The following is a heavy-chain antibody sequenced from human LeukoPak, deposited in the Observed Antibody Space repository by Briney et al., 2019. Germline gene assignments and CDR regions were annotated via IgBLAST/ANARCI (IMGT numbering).Heavy chain of an antibody. CDR1: GGSISSSSYY. CDR3: ARFRVVVAVDAFDI. Sequence: PSETLSVTCTVSGGSISSSSYYWGWIRQPPGKGLEWIGTIYYSGSTYYNPSLKSRVTISVDTSKNQLSLKLSSVTAADTAVYYCARFRVVVAVDAFDIWGQGTMVTVSS. D-gene: IGHD2-15*01. J-gene: IGHJ3*02. CDR2: IYYSGST. V-gene: IGHV4-39*01.